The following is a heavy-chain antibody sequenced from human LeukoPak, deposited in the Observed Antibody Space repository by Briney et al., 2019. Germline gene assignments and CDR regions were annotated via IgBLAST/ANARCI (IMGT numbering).Heavy chain of an antibody. CDR3: VRECEGCGWPFDY. CDR1: GDSVSSNSAT. CDR2: TYYRSKWYN. J-gene: IGHJ4*02. Sequence: SQTLSLTCAISGDSVSSNSATWNWIRQSPSRGLEWLGRTYYRSKWYNDYAVSVRSRITFNPDTSKNQFSLQLNSVTPDDTAVYYCVRECEGCGWPFDYWGQGTLVTVSS. V-gene: IGHV6-1*01. D-gene: IGHD6-19*01.